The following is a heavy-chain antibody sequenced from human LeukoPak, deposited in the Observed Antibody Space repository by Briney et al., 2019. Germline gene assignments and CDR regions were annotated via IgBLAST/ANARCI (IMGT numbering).Heavy chain of an antibody. CDR2: IYYSGST. V-gene: IGHV4-39*01. CDR1: GGSISSSSYY. Sequence: SETLSLTCTVSGGSISSSSYYWGWIRQPPGKGLEWIGSIYYSGSTYYNPSLKSRVTISVDTSKNQFSLKLSSMTAADTAVYYCARQRTSVGYWGQGTLVTVSS. CDR3: ARQRTSVGY. J-gene: IGHJ4*02.